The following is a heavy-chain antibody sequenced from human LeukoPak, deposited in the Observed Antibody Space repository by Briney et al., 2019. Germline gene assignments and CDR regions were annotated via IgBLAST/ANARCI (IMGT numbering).Heavy chain of an antibody. CDR1: GFTFSNYV. J-gene: IGHJ4*02. V-gene: IGHV3-64*01. CDR2: VSSDGSST. Sequence: GGSLRLSCAASGFTFSNYVMYWVRQAPGKGLEYVSTVSSDGSSTYYTNSVKGRFTISRDNSKKTLYLQMGSLRPEDMAVYYCAAAAAGTQLFDYWGQGTLVTVSS. D-gene: IGHD6-13*01. CDR3: AAAAAGTQLFDY.